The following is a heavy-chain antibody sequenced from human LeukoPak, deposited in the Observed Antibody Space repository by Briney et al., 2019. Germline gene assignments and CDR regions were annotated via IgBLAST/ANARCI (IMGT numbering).Heavy chain of an antibody. J-gene: IGHJ4*02. CDR2: IFYRGST. V-gene: IGHV4-39*01. D-gene: IGHD3-10*01. CDR3: ARHVLQLRHFDY. Sequence: SETLSLTCTVSGYSISSSTYYWGWIRQPPGKGLEWIGSIFYRGSTYYNPSLKSRVTIYVDTSKNQFSLKLSSVTAADTAVYYCARHVLQLRHFDYWGQGTPVTVSS. CDR1: GYSISSSTYY.